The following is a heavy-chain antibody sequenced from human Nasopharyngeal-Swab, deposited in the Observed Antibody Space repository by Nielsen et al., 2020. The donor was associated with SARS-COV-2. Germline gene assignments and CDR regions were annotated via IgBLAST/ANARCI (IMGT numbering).Heavy chain of an antibody. Sequence: GGSLRLSCAASGFTFSSYEMNWVRQAPGKGLEWVSYISSSGSTIYYADSVKGRFTISRDNAKNSLYLQMNSLRAEDTAVYYCARPSGSYSGASDIWGQGTMVTVSS. D-gene: IGHD1-26*01. J-gene: IGHJ3*02. CDR3: ARPSGSYSGASDI. V-gene: IGHV3-48*03. CDR1: GFTFSSYE. CDR2: ISSSGSTI.